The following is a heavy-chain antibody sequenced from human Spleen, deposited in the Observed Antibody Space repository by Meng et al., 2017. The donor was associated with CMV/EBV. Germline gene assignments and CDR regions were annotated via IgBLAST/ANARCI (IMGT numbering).Heavy chain of an antibody. J-gene: IGHJ6*02. CDR2: ISSSSSYI. V-gene: IGHV3-21*01. D-gene: IGHD3-3*01. CDR1: GFTFSSYS. Sequence: GESLKISCAASGFTFSSYSMNWVRQAPGKGLEWVSSISSSSSYIYYADSVKGRFTISRDNAKNSLYLQMNSLRAEDTAVYYCARDSRFGVVIEGYYYYYGMDVWGQGTTVTVSS. CDR3: ARDSRFGVVIEGYYYYYGMDV.